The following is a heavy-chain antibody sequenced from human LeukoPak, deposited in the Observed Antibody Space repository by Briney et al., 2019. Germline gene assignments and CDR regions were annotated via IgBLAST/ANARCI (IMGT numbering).Heavy chain of an antibody. Sequence: SETLSLTCTVSGGSISSSSYYWGWIRQPPGKGLEWIGSIYYSGSAYYNPSLKSRVTISVDTSKNHFSLKLRSVTAADTAVYYCARRWYSSGWYYFDYWGQGTQVTVSS. CDR2: IYYSGSA. V-gene: IGHV4-39*02. CDR3: ARRWYSSGWYYFDY. D-gene: IGHD6-19*01. J-gene: IGHJ4*02. CDR1: GGSISSSSYY.